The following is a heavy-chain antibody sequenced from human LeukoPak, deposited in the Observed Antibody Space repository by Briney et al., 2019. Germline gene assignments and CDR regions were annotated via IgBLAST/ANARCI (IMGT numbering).Heavy chain of an antibody. V-gene: IGHV1-8*01. J-gene: IGHJ4*02. CDR3: ARLSQTPDYYSNGGYYYLGY. Sequence: ASVKDSCQASRYTFTSYDINWVGEAAGQGLEWMGWMNPNTGRTGFAQKFQGRLTMTRDTSISTAYMELSSLRSEDTAVYYCARLSQTPDYYSNGGYYYLGYWGQGTPVTVSS. D-gene: IGHD3-22*01. CDR2: MNPNTGRT. CDR1: RYTFTSYD.